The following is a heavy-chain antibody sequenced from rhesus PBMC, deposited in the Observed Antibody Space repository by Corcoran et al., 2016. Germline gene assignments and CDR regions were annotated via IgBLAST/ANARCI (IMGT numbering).Heavy chain of an antibody. CDR2: IKRKADGETA. Sequence: LQLQESSPGLVKPSETLSLPCAVSGGSISSNYWSWLRQPPGKGREWVARIKRKADGETADYAAAGKGRFTSAREEAKNTLYRQMISLKTEDTDVYYCTTDVVMTFDYWGQGVLVTVSA. J-gene: IGHJ4*01. CDR1: GGSISSNY. V-gene: IGHV3-30*01. CDR3: TTDVVMTFDY. D-gene: IGHD1-32*01.